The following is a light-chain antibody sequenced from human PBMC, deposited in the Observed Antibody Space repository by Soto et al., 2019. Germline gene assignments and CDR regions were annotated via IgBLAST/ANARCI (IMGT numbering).Light chain of an antibody. CDR3: HQYGYSPNS. J-gene: IGKJ2*01. CDR1: RSVSSRY. Sequence: ELVLTQSPGTLSLSPGEGATLSCRASRSVSSRYLAWYQQKPGQAPRLLSYDASSRDTSIPDRFSGSGSETDFTLAICRLGPEDIAVYHCHQYGYSPNSFHQGTKLEIK. CDR2: DAS. V-gene: IGKV3-20*01.